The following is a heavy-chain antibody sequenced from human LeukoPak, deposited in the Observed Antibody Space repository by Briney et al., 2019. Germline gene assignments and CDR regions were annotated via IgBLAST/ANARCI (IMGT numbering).Heavy chain of an antibody. CDR1: VDRVSSNSAA. D-gene: IGHD1-26*01. V-gene: IGHV6-1*01. CDR2: TYYRSKWYN. J-gene: IGHJ5*02. CDR3: AREEVGATRTFPFDH. Sequence: SQTLSLTCAICVDRVSSNSAAWNWIRQSPSRGLEWRGSTYYRSKWYNDYAGAVKSRINSNPDTSNNHSSLQLNSVTPDDTAVYCCAREEVGATRTFPFDHWGQGTLVTVSS.